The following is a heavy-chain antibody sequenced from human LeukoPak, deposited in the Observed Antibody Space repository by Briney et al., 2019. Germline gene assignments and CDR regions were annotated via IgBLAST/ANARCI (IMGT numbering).Heavy chain of an antibody. D-gene: IGHD5-12*01. CDR1: GGSFSSGSYY. J-gene: IGHJ4*02. CDR3: ARDSGYEGYY. Sequence: PSETLSLTCTVSGGSFSSGSYYWSWIRQPPGKGLEWIGYIYYSGSTNYNPSLKSRVTISVDTSKNQFSLKLSSVTAADTAVYYCARDSGYEGYYWGQGTLGTVSS. V-gene: IGHV4-61*01. CDR2: IYYSGST.